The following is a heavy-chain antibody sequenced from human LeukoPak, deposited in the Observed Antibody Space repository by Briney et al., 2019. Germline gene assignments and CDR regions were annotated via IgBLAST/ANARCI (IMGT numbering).Heavy chain of an antibody. J-gene: IGHJ5*02. D-gene: IGHD2-2*02. CDR1: GFTFSSYW. CDR3: ARGPDIVVVPAAILYFVRVSDPKLNWFDP. V-gene: IGHV3-74*01. CDR2: INSDGSST. Sequence: PGGSLRLSCAASGFTFSSYWMHWVRQAPGKGLVWVSRINSDGSSTSYADSVKGRFAISRDNAKNTLYLQMNSLRAEDTAVYYCARGPDIVVVPAAILYFVRVSDPKLNWFDPWGQGTLVTVSS.